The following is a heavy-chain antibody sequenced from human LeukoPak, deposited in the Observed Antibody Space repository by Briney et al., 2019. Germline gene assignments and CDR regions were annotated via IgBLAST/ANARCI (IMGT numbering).Heavy chain of an antibody. J-gene: IGHJ6*03. Sequence: PGGSLRLSCAASSFTFSTYAMHWVRQAPGKGLEWVAVISYDGSNRFYADSVKGRFTISRDNDKNSLYLQMNSLRAEDTAVYYCARFLATWHYYYMDVWGNGTTVTVSS. CDR2: ISYDGSNR. V-gene: IGHV3-30-3*01. CDR1: SFTFSTYA. CDR3: ARFLATWHYYYMDV. D-gene: IGHD3-3*01.